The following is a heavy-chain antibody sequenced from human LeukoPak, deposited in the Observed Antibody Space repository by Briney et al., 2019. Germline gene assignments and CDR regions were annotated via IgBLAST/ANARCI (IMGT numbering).Heavy chain of an antibody. V-gene: IGHV1-69*02. D-gene: IGHD1-1*01. CDR3: ARCVTTGITPDN. CDR2: IIPILGIA. CDR1: GGTFSINT. Sequence: GASVKVSCKVSGGTFSINTISCARQAPGQGLEWMGRIIPILGIANYAQKFQGRVTITADKSTSTAYMELSSLRSEDTAVYYCARCVTTGITPDNWGQGTLVTVSS. J-gene: IGHJ4*02.